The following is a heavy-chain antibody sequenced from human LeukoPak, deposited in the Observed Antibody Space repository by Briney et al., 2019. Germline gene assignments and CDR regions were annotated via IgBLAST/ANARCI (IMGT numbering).Heavy chain of an antibody. CDR1: GFTFSSYS. J-gene: IGHJ5*02. D-gene: IGHD2-2*01. Sequence: GGSLRLSCAASGFTFSSYSMNWVRQAPGKGLEWVSSISSSSSYIYYADSVKGRFTISRDNAKNSLYLQMNSLRAEDTAVYYCAARGGGIVVVPAATFNWFDPWGQGTLVTVSS. CDR3: AARGGGIVVVPAATFNWFDP. CDR2: ISSSSSYI. V-gene: IGHV3-21*01.